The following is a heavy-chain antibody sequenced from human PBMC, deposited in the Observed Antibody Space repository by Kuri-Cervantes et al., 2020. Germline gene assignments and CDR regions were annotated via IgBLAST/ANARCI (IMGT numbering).Heavy chain of an antibody. CDR1: GCSFSSSG. Sequence: GGSRRLSCAASGCSFSSSGMHWVRQAQGKGLEWVAVISYDGSNKYYADSVKGRFTISRDNSKNTLYLQMNSMSAEDTDVYYCARDRQGYYGIKWGYYYYLDVWGKGTTVTVSS. CDR3: ARDRQGYYGIKWGYYYYLDV. V-gene: IGHV3-30*03. J-gene: IGHJ6*03. D-gene: IGHD3-10*01. CDR2: ISYDGSNK.